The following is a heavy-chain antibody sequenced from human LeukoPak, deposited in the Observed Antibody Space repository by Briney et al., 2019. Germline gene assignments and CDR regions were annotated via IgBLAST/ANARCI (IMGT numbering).Heavy chain of an antibody. CDR3: ARESYSYGYPTFDY. CDR1: GGTFSSYA. D-gene: IGHD5-18*01. Sequence: SVKVSCKASGGTFSSYAISWVRQAPGQGLEWMGGIIPIFGTANYAQKFQGRDTITADESTSTAYMELSSLRSEDTAVYYCARESYSYGYPTFDYWGQGTLVTVSS. V-gene: IGHV1-69*13. J-gene: IGHJ4*02. CDR2: IIPIFGTA.